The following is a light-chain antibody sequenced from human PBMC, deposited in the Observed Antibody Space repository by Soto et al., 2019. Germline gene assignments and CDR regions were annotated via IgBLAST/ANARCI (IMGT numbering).Light chain of an antibody. CDR1: SSDVGGYNY. Sequence: QSALTQPHSASGSPGQSVTISCTGTSSDVGGYNYVSWYQQHPGKAPKLMIYEVTKRPSGVPDRFSGSKSGNTASLTVSGLQADDEADYYCRSYAGSNDFFGGGTKLTVL. CDR2: EVT. J-gene: IGLJ2*01. V-gene: IGLV2-8*01. CDR3: RSYAGSNDF.